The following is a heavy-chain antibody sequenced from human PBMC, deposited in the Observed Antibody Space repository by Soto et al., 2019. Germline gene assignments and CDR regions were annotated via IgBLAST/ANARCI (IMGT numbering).Heavy chain of an antibody. V-gene: IGHV4-39*01. J-gene: IGHJ3*02. CDR1: GGSISSSSYY. CDR3: ARRPMVGPVAENAFDI. CDR2: VYYSGTT. D-gene: IGHD6-19*01. Sequence: QLLLQESGPGLVKSSETLSLTCSVSGGSISSSSYYWNWIRQSPGKGLEWIGSVYYSGTTYYNPSLKRRVTISVDTYNQFSLKLSSVTAADTAYYFFARRPMVGPVAENAFDIWGQGTRVTVSS.